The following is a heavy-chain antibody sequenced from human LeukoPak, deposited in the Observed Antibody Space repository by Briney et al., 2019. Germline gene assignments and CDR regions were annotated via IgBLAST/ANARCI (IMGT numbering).Heavy chain of an antibody. Sequence: GESLKISCKGSGYSFTTNWIGWVRQMPGKGLEWMGIIYPGDSDTRYSPSFQGQVTISADKSINTTYLQWSSLKASDSAMYYCARHSLTGDIRMIDYWGQGTLVTVSS. V-gene: IGHV5-51*01. D-gene: IGHD7-27*01. CDR3: ARHSLTGDIRMIDY. CDR2: IYPGDSDT. J-gene: IGHJ4*02. CDR1: GYSFTTNW.